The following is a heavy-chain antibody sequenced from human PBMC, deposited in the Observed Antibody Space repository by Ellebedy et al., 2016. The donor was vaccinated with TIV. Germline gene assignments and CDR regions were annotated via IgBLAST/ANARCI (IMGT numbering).Heavy chain of an antibody. Sequence: PGGSLRLSCAASGFTFSNAWMSWVRQAPGKGLEWVGRIKSKTDGGTTDYAAPVKGRFTISRDDSKNTLYLQMNSLKTEDTAIYYCTTDPHDYYYYYYMDVWGKGTTVTVSS. CDR3: TTDPHDYYYYYYMDV. V-gene: IGHV3-15*01. CDR2: IKSKTDGGTT. J-gene: IGHJ6*03. CDR1: GFTFSNAW.